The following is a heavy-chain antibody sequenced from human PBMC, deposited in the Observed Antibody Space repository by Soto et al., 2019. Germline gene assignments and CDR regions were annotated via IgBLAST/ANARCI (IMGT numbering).Heavy chain of an antibody. Sequence: SVKVSCKASGGTFSSYTISWVRQAPGQGLEWMGRIIPILGIANYAQKFQGRVTITADKSTSTAYMELSSLRSEDTAVYYCALPHGDFGLWYYYYGMDVWGHGTTVTVSS. V-gene: IGHV1-69*02. CDR3: ALPHGDFGLWYYYYGMDV. CDR1: GGTFSSYT. CDR2: IIPILGIA. D-gene: IGHD4-17*01. J-gene: IGHJ6*02.